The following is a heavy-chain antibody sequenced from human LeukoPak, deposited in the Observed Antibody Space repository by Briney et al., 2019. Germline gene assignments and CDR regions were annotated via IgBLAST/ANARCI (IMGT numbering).Heavy chain of an antibody. CDR1: GYTFTGYY. Sequence: EASVKVSCKASGYTFTGYYMHWVRQAPGQGLEWMGWINPNSGATNYARKLQGRVTMTRDTSITTAYMELRSLRSDDTAVYYCASQSESIAARGAFDIWGQGTMVTVSS. D-gene: IGHD6-6*01. J-gene: IGHJ3*02. CDR3: ASQSESIAARGAFDI. CDR2: INPNSGAT. V-gene: IGHV1-2*02.